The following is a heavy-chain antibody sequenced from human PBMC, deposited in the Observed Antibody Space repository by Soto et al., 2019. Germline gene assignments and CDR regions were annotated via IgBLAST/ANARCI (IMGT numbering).Heavy chain of an antibody. Sequence: QVQLVQSGAEVKKPGSSVKVSCKASGGTFSNYGVSWVRQAPGQGLEWLGGIIPLFGTAKYAQKFQGRLTITADKSTGTAYMELSSLGFEDTAVYYCGRVPAPGRPTFTFFWGQGPLVTVS. D-gene: IGHD3-16*01. CDR2: IIPLFGTA. J-gene: IGHJ4*02. CDR3: GRVPAPGRPTFTFF. CDR1: GGTFSNYG. V-gene: IGHV1-69*06.